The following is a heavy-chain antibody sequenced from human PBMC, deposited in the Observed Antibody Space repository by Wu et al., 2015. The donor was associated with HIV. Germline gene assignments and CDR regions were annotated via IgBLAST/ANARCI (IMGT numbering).Heavy chain of an antibody. CDR3: ARKGGRYYDSSGQGAFDI. D-gene: IGHD3-22*01. V-gene: IGHV1-69*12. CDR2: IIPFFGIA. J-gene: IGHJ3*02. CDR1: GGTFTRNA. Sequence: QVQLVQSEAEVKKPGSSVKVSCKGSGGTFTRNAISWVRQAPGQGLEWMGGIIPFFGIANYAQSFQGRVTITVDDSTSTAYMQLNSLRSEDTAMFYCARKGGRYYDSSGQGAFDIWGQGTMVTVSS.